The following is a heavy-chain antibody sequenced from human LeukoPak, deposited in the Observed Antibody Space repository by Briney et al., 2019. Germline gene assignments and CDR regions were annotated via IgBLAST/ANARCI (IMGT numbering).Heavy chain of an antibody. Sequence: SQTLSLTCAVSGYSISSCYYCARLRQPPGRGLEWIGTFYQGGSTYYNPSLKSRVTISVDPSKNQFSLNLSSVTAADTAVYYCASQNLYTGNYNDNDYWGQGTLVTVSA. CDR1: GYSISSCYY. CDR3: ASQNLYTGNYNDNDY. D-gene: IGHD1-26*01. J-gene: IGHJ4*02. CDR2: FYQGGST. V-gene: IGHV4-38-2*01.